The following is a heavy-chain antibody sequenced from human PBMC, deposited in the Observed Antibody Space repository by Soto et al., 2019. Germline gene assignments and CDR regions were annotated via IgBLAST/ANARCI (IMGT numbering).Heavy chain of an antibody. D-gene: IGHD6-19*01. CDR1: GFTFSSYA. CDR3: ASDRGLAPFDI. V-gene: IGHV3-33*01. J-gene: IGHJ3*02. CDR2: IWDDGSNK. Sequence: QVHLVESGGGVVQPGRSLRLSCAASGFTFSSYAMHWVRQAPGKGLEWVAVIWDDGSNKKHADSVKGRFTISRDNSKNTLYLQMNSLRAEDTAVYFCASDRGLAPFDIWGQGTVVTVSS.